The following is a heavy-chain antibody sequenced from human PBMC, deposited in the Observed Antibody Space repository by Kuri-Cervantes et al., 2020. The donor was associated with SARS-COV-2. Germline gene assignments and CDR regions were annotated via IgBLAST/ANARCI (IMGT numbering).Heavy chain of an antibody. CDR3: AKSNPHSDYYFDY. CDR2: IRYDGHSE. CDR1: GFDFSLYN. J-gene: IGHJ4*02. D-gene: IGHD3-3*01. V-gene: IGHV3-30*02. Sequence: GGSLRLSCAASGFDFSLYNMNWVRLAPGKGLEWMAFIRYDGHSEDYADSVKGRFTVSRDNSKNTLYLQMNSLTTEGTAVYYCAKSNPHSDYYFDYWGQGTLVTVSS.